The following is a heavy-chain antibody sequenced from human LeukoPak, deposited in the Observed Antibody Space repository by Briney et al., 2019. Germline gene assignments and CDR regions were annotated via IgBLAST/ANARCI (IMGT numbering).Heavy chain of an antibody. D-gene: IGHD3-10*01. CDR3: ARDQEVSGSYYNV. J-gene: IGHJ4*02. CDR2: INKDGSEK. V-gene: IGHV3-7*01. Sequence: GGSLRLSCVVSGFTFNTYWMSRVRQAPGRGLERVAIINKDGSEKYYMDSVKGRFTISRDNAKNSLYLQMNSLRAEDTAVYYCARDQEVSGSYYNVWGQGTLVSVSS. CDR1: GFTFNTYW.